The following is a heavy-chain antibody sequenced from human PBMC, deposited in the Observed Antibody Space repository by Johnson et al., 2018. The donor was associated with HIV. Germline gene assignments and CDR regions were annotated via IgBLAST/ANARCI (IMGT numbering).Heavy chain of an antibody. J-gene: IGHJ3*02. Sequence: QLVESGGGVVQPGRSLRLSCAASGFTFSNFGMHWVRQAPGKGLEWVAVISYDGSNKYYADSMKGRFTISRDNSKNTLYLQMNSLRAEDTAAYYCARLPYSGDEDAFDIWGQGTMVTVSS. CDR3: ARLPYSGDEDAFDI. D-gene: IGHD6-13*01. CDR2: ISYDGSNK. CDR1: GFTFSNFG. V-gene: IGHV3-30*03.